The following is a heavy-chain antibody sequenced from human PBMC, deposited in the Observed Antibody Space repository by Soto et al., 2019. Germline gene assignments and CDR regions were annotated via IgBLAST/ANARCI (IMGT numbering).Heavy chain of an antibody. J-gene: IGHJ5*02. D-gene: IGHD6-19*01. V-gene: IGHV3-33*01. CDR1: GFTFSSYG. CDR3: AREGRLAVDNWFDP. CDR2: IWYDGSNK. Sequence: QVQLVESGGGVVQPGRSLRLSCAASGFTFSSYGMHWVRQAPGKGLEWVAVIWYDGSNKYYADSVKGRSTISRDNSKNTLYLQMNSLRAEDTAVYYCAREGRLAVDNWFDPWGQGTLVTVSS.